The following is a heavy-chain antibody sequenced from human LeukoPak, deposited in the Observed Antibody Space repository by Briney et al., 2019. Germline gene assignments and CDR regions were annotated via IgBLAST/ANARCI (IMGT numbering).Heavy chain of an antibody. CDR2: INPNSGGT. D-gene: IGHD2-2*01. Sequence: GASVKVSCKASGYTFTGYYMHWVRQAPGQGLEWMGWINPNSGGTNYAQKFQGRVTMTTDTSTSTAYMELRSLRSDDTAVYYCARDGLYCSSTSCVNWFDPWGQGTLVTVSS. CDR1: GYTFTGYY. J-gene: IGHJ5*02. CDR3: ARDGLYCSSTSCVNWFDP. V-gene: IGHV1-2*02.